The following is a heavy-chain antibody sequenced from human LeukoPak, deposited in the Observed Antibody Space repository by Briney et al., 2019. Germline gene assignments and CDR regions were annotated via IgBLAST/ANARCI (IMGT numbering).Heavy chain of an antibody. J-gene: IGHJ3*02. V-gene: IGHV4-39*01. Sequence: SETLSLTCTVSGGSISSSSYYWGWIRQPPGKGLEWIGSIYYSGSTYYNPSLKSRVTISVDTSKNQFSLRLSSVTAADTAVYYCARLGPLGYSPWPNAFDIWGQGTMVTVSS. CDR3: ARLGPLGYSPWPNAFDI. CDR2: IYYSGST. CDR1: GGSISSSSYY. D-gene: IGHD5-18*01.